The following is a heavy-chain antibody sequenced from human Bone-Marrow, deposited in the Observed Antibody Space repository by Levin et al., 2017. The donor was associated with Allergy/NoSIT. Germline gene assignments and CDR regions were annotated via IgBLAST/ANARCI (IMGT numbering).Heavy chain of an antibody. CDR3: ARVRRVGQLLPGPTRDAFDI. CDR1: GFTFSSYG. D-gene: IGHD2-2*01. V-gene: IGHV3-33*01. CDR2: IWYDGSNK. Sequence: GESLKISCAASGFTFSSYGMHWVRQAPGKGLEWVAVIWYDGSNKYYADSVKGRFTISRDNSKNTLYLQMNSLRAEDTAVYYCARVRRVGQLLPGPTRDAFDIWGQGTMVTVSS. J-gene: IGHJ3*02.